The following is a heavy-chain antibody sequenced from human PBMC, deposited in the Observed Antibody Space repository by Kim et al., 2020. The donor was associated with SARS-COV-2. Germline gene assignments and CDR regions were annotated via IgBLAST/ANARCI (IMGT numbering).Heavy chain of an antibody. CDR3: ARHSYADY. V-gene: IGHV4-39*01. CDR1: GGSISSSSYY. Sequence: SETLSLTCTVSGGSISSSSYYWGWIRQPPGKGLEWIGSIYYSGSTYYNPSLKSRVTISVDTSKNQFSLKLSSVTAADTAVYYCARHSYADYWGQGTLVTVSS. J-gene: IGHJ4*02. D-gene: IGHD5-18*01. CDR2: IYYSGST.